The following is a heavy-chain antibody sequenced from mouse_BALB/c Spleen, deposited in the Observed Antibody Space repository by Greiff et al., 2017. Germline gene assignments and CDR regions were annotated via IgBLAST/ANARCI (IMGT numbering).Heavy chain of an antibody. J-gene: IGHJ3*01. Sequence: EVKLVESGGGLVKPGGSLKLSCAASGFTFSDYYMYWVRQTPEKRLEWVATISDGGSYTYYPDSVKGRFTISRDNAKNNLYLQMSSLKSEDTAMYYCARDRGYGSSFLFAYWGQGTLVTVSA. D-gene: IGHD1-1*01. CDR1: GFTFSDYY. CDR3: ARDRGYGSSFLFAY. CDR2: ISDGGSYT. V-gene: IGHV5-4*02.